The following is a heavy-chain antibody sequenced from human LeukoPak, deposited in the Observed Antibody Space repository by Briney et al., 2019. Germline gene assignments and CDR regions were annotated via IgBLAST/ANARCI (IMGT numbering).Heavy chain of an antibody. Sequence: GGSLRLSCAASGFTFSSYSMNWVRQAPGKGLGWVSSISSSSSYIYYADSVKGRFTISRDNSKNTLYLQMNSLRAEDTAVYYCAKEATVTTFELDYWGQGTLVTVSS. CDR1: GFTFSSYS. CDR2: ISSSSSYI. V-gene: IGHV3-21*04. D-gene: IGHD4-17*01. J-gene: IGHJ4*02. CDR3: AKEATVTTFELDY.